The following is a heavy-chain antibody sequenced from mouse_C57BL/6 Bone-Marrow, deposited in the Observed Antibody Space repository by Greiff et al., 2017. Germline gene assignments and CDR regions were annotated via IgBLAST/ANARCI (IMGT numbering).Heavy chain of an antibody. J-gene: IGHJ2*01. D-gene: IGHD2-3*01. CDR3: ERLGIYDGYCRGY. Sequence: EVKLVESGGDLVKPGGSLKFSCAASGFTFSSYGMSWVRQTPDKRLEWVATISIGGSYTYYTDSVKGRFTISRDNAKNTLYMQMSGLKSEDTAMYYCERLGIYDGYCRGYWGQGTTLTVSS. CDR1: GFTFSSYG. V-gene: IGHV5-6*01. CDR2: ISIGGSYT.